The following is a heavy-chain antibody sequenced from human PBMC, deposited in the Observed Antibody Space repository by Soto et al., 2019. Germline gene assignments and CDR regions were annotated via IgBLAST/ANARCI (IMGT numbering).Heavy chain of an antibody. CDR2: ISGSGGST. CDR1: GFTFSSYA. V-gene: IGHV3-23*01. J-gene: IGHJ3*02. D-gene: IGHD2-2*01. CDR3: AKVTEGYCSSTSCWKGAFDI. Sequence: GGSLRLSCAASGFTFSSYAMSWVRQAPGKGLEWVSAISGSGGSTYYADSVKGRFTISRDNSKNTLYLQMNSLRAEDTAVYYCAKVTEGYCSSTSCWKGAFDIWGQGTMVTVSS.